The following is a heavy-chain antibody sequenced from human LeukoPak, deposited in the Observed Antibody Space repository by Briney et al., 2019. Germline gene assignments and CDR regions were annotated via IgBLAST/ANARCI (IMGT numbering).Heavy chain of an antibody. CDR1: GFTSSDHY. V-gene: IGHV3-11*01. CDR2: ISSSGSSI. D-gene: IGHD5-18*01. J-gene: IGHJ4*02. Sequence: GGSLRLSCAASGFTSSDHYMSWIRQAPGKGLEWVSYISSSGSSIYYADSVKGRFTISRDTAKSSLYLQMNSLRAEDTAVYYCARGEAAMLQYFDYWGQGSLVTVSS. CDR3: ARGEAAMLQYFDY.